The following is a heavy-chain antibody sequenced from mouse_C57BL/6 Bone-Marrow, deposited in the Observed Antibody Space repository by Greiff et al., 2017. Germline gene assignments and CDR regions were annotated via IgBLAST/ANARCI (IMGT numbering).Heavy chain of an antibody. J-gene: IGHJ3*01. D-gene: IGHD2-3*01. Sequence: VQLQQSGPELVKPGDSVKISCKASGYSFTGYFMNWVMQSHGKSLEWIGRINPYNGDTFYNQKFKGKATLTVDKSSSTAHMELLSLTSEDSAVYDCARGDGYYSWFAYWGQGTLVTVSA. CDR2: INPYNGDT. V-gene: IGHV1-20*01. CDR1: GYSFTGYF. CDR3: ARGDGYYSWFAY.